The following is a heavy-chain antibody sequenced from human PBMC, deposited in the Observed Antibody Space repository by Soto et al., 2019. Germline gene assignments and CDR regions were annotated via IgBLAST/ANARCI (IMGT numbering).Heavy chain of an antibody. D-gene: IGHD3-9*01. Sequence: QTGGSLRLSCAVSGLTFTTYNFNWVRQAPGKGLEWISFINPGSVTRHYADSVKGRFTISRDNAKNSLYLQMNSLTDADTAVYYCVREWKGNSSGYFYWGQGTLVTVSS. J-gene: IGHJ4*02. CDR2: INPGSVTR. V-gene: IGHV3-48*02. CDR1: GLTFTTYN. CDR3: VREWKGNSSGYFY.